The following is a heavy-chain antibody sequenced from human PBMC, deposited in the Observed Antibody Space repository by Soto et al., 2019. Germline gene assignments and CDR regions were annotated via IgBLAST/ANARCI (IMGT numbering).Heavy chain of an antibody. Sequence: QVQLQQWGAGLLKPSETLSLTCAVYGGSFSGYYWSWIRQPPGKGLEWIGEINHSGSTNYNPSLKRRVAISVDTSKIQFYLKLSSVTAADLAVYYCARGRGYCSSSSCYREGYYCYYYGMDVWGHGTTVNVCS. CDR2: INHSGST. D-gene: IGHD2-2*02. CDR1: GGSFSGYY. J-gene: IGHJ6*02. V-gene: IGHV4-34*01. CDR3: ARGRGYCSSSSCYREGYYCYYYGMDV.